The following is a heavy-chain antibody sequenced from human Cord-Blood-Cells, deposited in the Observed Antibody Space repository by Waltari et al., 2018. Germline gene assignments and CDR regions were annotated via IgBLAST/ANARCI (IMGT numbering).Heavy chain of an antibody. Sequence: QLQLQESGPGLVKPSETLSLTCTVSGGSISSSSYYWGWIRQPPGKGLEWIGSIYYSGSTYYNPSLKSRVTISVDTSKNQFSLKLSSVTAADTAVYYCARLYLNQAAAGYLGIFDYWGQGTLVTVSS. V-gene: IGHV4-39*01. CDR3: ARLYLNQAAAGYLGIFDY. CDR2: IYYSGST. J-gene: IGHJ4*02. D-gene: IGHD6-13*01. CDR1: GGSISSSSYY.